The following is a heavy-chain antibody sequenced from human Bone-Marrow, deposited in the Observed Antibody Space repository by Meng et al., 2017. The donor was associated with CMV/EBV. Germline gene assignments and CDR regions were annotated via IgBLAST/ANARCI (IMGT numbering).Heavy chain of an antibody. J-gene: IGHJ4*02. V-gene: IGHV3-30*02. CDR2: ILYDESNK. Sequence: GEFLKISCAASGFTFRSYGMHWVRQAPGKGLEWVAFILYDESNKYYGDSVKGRFTIFSDNAYNTLFLQMDSLRAEDTAVYYCAKDRWPIRHWGQGTLVTVSS. CDR3: AKDRWPIRH. CDR1: GFTFRSYG. D-gene: IGHD3-3*02.